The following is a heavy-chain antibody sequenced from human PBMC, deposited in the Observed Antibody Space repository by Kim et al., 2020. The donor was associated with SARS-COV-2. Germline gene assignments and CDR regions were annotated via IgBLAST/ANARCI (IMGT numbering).Heavy chain of an antibody. Sequence: GGSLRLSCAASGFTFSNYGIHWVRQAPGKGLEWVAVISFDGSHKHYADSVKGRFTISRDNSKNTLYLQMNSLRAEDTAVYYCAKEGASCGGDCYRLFDYWGQGTLVTVSS. CDR2: ISFDGSHK. CDR3: AKEGASCGGDCYRLFDY. D-gene: IGHD2-21*02. CDR1: GFTFSNYG. J-gene: IGHJ4*02. V-gene: IGHV3-30*18.